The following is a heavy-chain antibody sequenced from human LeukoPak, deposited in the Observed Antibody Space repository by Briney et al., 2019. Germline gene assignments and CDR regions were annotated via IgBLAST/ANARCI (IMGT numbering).Heavy chain of an antibody. V-gene: IGHV4-38-2*02. CDR3: AREGIMITFGGVIVPLHWFDP. J-gene: IGHJ5*02. CDR2: IYDSGST. D-gene: IGHD3-16*02. CDR1: GYSISSGYY. Sequence: PSETLSLTCTVSGYSISSGYYWGWRRQPPGQGVEWMGRIYDSGSTYYNPSLKSRVTISVDTSKTHFSLKLSSVTAADTAVYYCAREGIMITFGGVIVPLHWFDPWGQGTLVTVSS.